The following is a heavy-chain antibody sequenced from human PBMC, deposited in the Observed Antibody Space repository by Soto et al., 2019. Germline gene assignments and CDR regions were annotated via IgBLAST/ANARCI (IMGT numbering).Heavy chain of an antibody. Sequence: SETLSLTCAVSGYSISSGYYWGWIRQPPGKGLEWIGSIYHSGSTYYNPSLKSRVTISVDTSKNQFSLKLSSVTAADTAVYYCAREWGDTATVPFDYWGQGTLVTVSS. V-gene: IGHV4-38-2*02. D-gene: IGHD5-18*01. CDR3: AREWGDTATVPFDY. CDR1: GYSISSGYY. J-gene: IGHJ4*02. CDR2: IYHSGST.